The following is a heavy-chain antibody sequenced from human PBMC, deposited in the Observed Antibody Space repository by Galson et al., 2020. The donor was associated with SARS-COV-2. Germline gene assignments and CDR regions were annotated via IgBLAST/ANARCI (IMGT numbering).Heavy chain of an antibody. CDR2: ISGSGRTI. CDR3: VRDSNDVLSGYYHPNFFDY. J-gene: IGHJ4*02. Sequence: GGSLRLSCAASGFTFSSYGMNWVRQAPARGLEWVSYISGSGRTISHADSVKGRFTISRDNAKNSLFLQVKTLRDEDTAVYYCVRDSNDVLSGYYHPNFFDYWGQGALVTVSS. V-gene: IGHV3-48*02. D-gene: IGHD3-3*01. CDR1: GFTFSSYG.